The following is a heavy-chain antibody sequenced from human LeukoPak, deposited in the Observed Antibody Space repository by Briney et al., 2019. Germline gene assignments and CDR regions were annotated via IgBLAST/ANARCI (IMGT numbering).Heavy chain of an antibody. Sequence: GGSLRLFCAASGFTFSSYLLHWLRQAPRKGLGWVSHITNDGTIRYADSVKGRFTISRDNAKNTLYLQMNSLRAEDTAVYYCARDWRGSLDYWGQGTLVTVSS. CDR1: GFTFSSYL. D-gene: IGHD1-26*01. CDR3: ARDWRGSLDY. J-gene: IGHJ4*02. V-gene: IGHV3-74*01. CDR2: ITNDGTI.